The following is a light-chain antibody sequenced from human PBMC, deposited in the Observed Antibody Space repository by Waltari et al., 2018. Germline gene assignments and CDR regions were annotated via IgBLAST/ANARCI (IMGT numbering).Light chain of an antibody. CDR1: QSISSY. CDR3: EQRDSTPPWT. CDR2: AAS. Sequence: DIQMTQSPSSLSASVGDRVTITCRASQSISSYLNWYQQKPGKAPKLLIYAASSLQSGVPSRFSGSGSGTDFTLTISSLQPEDVATYYCEQRDSTPPWTFGQGTKVEIK. V-gene: IGKV1-39*01. J-gene: IGKJ1*01.